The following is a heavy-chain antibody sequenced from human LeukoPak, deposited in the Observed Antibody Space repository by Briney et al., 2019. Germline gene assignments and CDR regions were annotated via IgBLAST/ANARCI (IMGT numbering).Heavy chain of an antibody. V-gene: IGHV1-8*02. CDR1: GYTFTGYY. D-gene: IGHD4-23*01. CDR2: MNPNSGNT. J-gene: IGHJ4*02. Sequence: ASVKVSCKASGYTFTGYYMHWVRQAPGQGLEWMGWMNPNSGNTGYAQKFQGRVTMTRNTSISTAYMELSSLRSEDTAVYYCARLYGGNSDHFDYWGQGTLVTVSS. CDR3: ARLYGGNSDHFDY.